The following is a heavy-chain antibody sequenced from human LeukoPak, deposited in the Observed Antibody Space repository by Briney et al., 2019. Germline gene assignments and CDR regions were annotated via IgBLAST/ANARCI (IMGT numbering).Heavy chain of an antibody. CDR2: ISWNSGSI. Sequence: PGGSLRLSCAASGFTFDDYAMHWVRQGPGKGLEWVSGISWNSGSIGYADSVKGRFTISRDNAKNSLYLQMNSLRVEDTALYYCAKAKQQLVDYWGQGNLVTVSS. J-gene: IGHJ4*02. D-gene: IGHD6-13*01. CDR3: AKAKQQLVDY. V-gene: IGHV3-9*01. CDR1: GFTFDDYA.